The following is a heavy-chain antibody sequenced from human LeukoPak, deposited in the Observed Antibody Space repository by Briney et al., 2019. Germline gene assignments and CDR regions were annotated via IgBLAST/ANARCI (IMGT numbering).Heavy chain of an antibody. CDR1: GYSFTSYW. V-gene: IGHV5-51*01. J-gene: IGHJ6*03. CDR3: ATQGYQTREQSKNHYYYYYYMDV. Sequence: GESLKISCKGSGYSFTSYWIGWVRQMPGKGLEWMGIIYPVDSDTRYSPSFQGQVTISADKSISTAYLQWSSLKASDTAMYYCATQGYQTREQSKNHYYYYYYMDVWGKGTTVTVSS. CDR2: IYPVDSDT. D-gene: IGHD2-2*01.